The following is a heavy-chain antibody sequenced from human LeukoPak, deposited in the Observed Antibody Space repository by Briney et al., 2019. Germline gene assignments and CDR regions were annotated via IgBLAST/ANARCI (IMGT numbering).Heavy chain of an antibody. Sequence: SETLSLTCLVSGGSITGYHWSWIRQPAGKGLQWIGQIHTSGSTKYNPSLESRVALSLDTPNTRFYLDLSSVTAADTAIYYCAGRDQTTGWSFDYWGQGALVTVSS. CDR2: IHTSGST. V-gene: IGHV4-4*07. CDR3: AGRDQTTGWSFDY. J-gene: IGHJ4*02. D-gene: IGHD6-19*01. CDR1: GGSITGYH.